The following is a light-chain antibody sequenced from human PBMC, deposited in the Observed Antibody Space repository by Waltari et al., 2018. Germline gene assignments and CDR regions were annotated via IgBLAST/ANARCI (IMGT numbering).Light chain of an antibody. J-gene: IGKJ4*01. CDR2: GAS. CDR1: QAVSTTS. CDR3: QQYDSIVLT. V-gene: IGKV3-20*01. Sequence: EIVLTQSPGTLSLSPGERATLSCRASQAVSTTSLNWYQQQPGQAPRLLIYGASSRATGIPDRVSGSGSGTDFTLTISRLEPEDFAVYYCQQYDSIVLTFGGGTRVEI.